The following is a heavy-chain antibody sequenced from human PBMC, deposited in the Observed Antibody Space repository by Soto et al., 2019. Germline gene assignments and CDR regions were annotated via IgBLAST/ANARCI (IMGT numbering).Heavy chain of an antibody. V-gene: IGHV3-53*02. Sequence: EVQLVETGGDLIQSGGSLRLSCAASGFALSSSYMMWVRQAPGKGLEWVSVTYTGGSTHYADSVKGRFTISRDDSRNTLCLQMNSLRAEDTAVYYCARDPPITSDYAMDVWGQGTTVIVSS. CDR3: ARDPPITSDYAMDV. CDR1: GFALSSSY. CDR2: TYTGGST. D-gene: IGHD1-20*01. J-gene: IGHJ6*02.